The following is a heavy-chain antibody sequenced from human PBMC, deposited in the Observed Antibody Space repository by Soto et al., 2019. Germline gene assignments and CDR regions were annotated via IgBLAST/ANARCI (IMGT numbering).Heavy chain of an antibody. V-gene: IGHV4-39*01. Sequence: PSETLSLTCTVSGGSISSSSYYWGWIRQPPGKGLEWIGSIYYSGSTYYNPSLKSRVTISVDTSKNQFSLKLSSVTAADTAVYYCARTGGSYRGGYYYYGMDVWGQGTTVTVSS. D-gene: IGHD1-26*01. CDR2: IYYSGST. CDR1: GGSISSSSYY. CDR3: ARTGGSYRGGYYYYGMDV. J-gene: IGHJ6*02.